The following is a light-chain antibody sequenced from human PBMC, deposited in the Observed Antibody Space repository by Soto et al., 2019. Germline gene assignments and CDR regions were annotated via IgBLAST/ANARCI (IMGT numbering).Light chain of an antibody. V-gene: IGKV3-20*01. CDR3: QLYSNSPLLS. J-gene: IGKJ5*01. CDR2: DAS. Sequence: EIVLTQSPDTLSLSPGERATLSCRASQSVSTRHLAWYQQKPGQAPRLLLYDASTRATGIPNRFSGSGSGTDFTLTISRLEPEDFAVYYCQLYSNSPLLSFGQGTRLDIK. CDR1: QSVSTRH.